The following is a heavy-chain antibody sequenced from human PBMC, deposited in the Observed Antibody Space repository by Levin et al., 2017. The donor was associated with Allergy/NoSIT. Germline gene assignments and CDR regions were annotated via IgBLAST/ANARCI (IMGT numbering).Heavy chain of an antibody. Sequence: SVKVSCKASGGTFSSYAISWVRQAPGQGLEWMGGIIPIFGTANYAQKFQGRVTITADESTSTAYMELSSLRSEDTAVYYCARNYYDSSGYYQPYYYYGMDVWGQGTTVTVSS. V-gene: IGHV1-69*13. D-gene: IGHD3-22*01. CDR3: ARNYYDSSGYYQPYYYYGMDV. CDR2: IIPIFGTA. CDR1: GGTFSSYA. J-gene: IGHJ6*02.